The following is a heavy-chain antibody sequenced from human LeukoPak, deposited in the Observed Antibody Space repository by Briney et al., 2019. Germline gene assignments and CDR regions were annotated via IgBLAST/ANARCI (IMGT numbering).Heavy chain of an antibody. CDR2: IYTSGST. CDR1: GGSISSYY. Sequence: TSETLSLTCTVSGGSISSYYWSLIRQPAGKGLEWIGRIYTSGSTNYNPSLKSQVTMSVDTSKNQFSLKLSSVTAADTAVYYCARDLAVADYFDYWGQGTLVTVSS. D-gene: IGHD6-19*01. V-gene: IGHV4-4*07. CDR3: ARDLAVADYFDY. J-gene: IGHJ4*02.